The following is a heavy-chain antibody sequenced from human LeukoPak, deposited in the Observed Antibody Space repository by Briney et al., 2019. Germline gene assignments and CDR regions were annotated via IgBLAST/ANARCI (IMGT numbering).Heavy chain of an antibody. CDR3: AREVAGIFYYFDY. D-gene: IGHD6-19*01. V-gene: IGHV4-34*01. Sequence: SETLSLTCAVYGGSFSGYYWSWIRQPPGKGLEWIGEINHSGSTNYNPSLKSRVTMSVDTSKNQFSLKLSSVTAADTAVYYCAREVAGIFYYFDYWGQGTLVTVSS. CDR1: GGSFSGYY. CDR2: INHSGST. J-gene: IGHJ4*02.